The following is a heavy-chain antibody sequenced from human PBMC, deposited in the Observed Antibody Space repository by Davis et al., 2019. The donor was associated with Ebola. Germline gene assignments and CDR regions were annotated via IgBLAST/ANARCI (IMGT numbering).Heavy chain of an antibody. CDR1: GGSFSGYY. CDR3: ARVGTIFGVVIMGPYFDY. CDR2: INHSGST. Sequence: SETLSLTCAVYGGSFSGYYWSWIRQPPGKGLEWIGEINHSGSTNYNPSLKSRVTISVDTSKNQFSLKLSSVTAADTAVYYCARVGTIFGVVIMGPYFDYWGQGTLVTVSS. V-gene: IGHV4-34*01. D-gene: IGHD3-3*01. J-gene: IGHJ4*02.